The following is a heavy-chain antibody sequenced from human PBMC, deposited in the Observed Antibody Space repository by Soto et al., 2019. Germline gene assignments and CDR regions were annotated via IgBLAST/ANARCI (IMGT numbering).Heavy chain of an antibody. Sequence: QVQLVQSGAEVKKPGSSVRVSFESSAGTFSSYAITWVRQAPGQGLEWMGGVTPLLGTANYAQKFQGRVTITADESTSTVYMELSSLRSEDTAMYYCARYRHCTGHSCHYYLVMDVWGQGTTVTVSS. J-gene: IGHJ6*02. CDR3: ARYRHCTGHSCHYYLVMDV. CDR1: AGTFSSYA. CDR2: VTPLLGTA. D-gene: IGHD2-15*01. V-gene: IGHV1-69*11.